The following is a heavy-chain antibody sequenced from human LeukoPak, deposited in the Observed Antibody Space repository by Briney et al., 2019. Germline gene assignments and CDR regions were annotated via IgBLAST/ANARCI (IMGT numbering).Heavy chain of an antibody. V-gene: IGHV3-7*01. CDR2: IKQDGSEK. CDR1: GFTFSSYR. D-gene: IGHD6-13*01. J-gene: IGHJ5*02. CDR3: ARDRYSSSWYRWFDP. Sequence: GGSLRLSCAASGFTFSSYRMSWVRQAPGKGLEWVANIKQDGSEKYYVDSVKGRFTISRDNAKNSLYLQMNSLRAEDTAVYYCARDRYSSSWYRWFDPWGQGTLVTVSS.